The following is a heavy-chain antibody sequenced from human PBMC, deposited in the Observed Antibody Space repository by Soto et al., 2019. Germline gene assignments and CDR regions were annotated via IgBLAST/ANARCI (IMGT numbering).Heavy chain of an antibody. D-gene: IGHD6-19*01. J-gene: IGHJ5*02. CDR2: ISGSGGDA. Sequence: EVQLLESGGGLVQPGGSLRLSCAASGFTFSSYGMSWVRQAPGKGLEWVSGISGSGGDASYADSVKGRFTISRDNSKNTLYLHMNSLRGEYTAIYFCAKDPEGSGRFNWFDPWGQGTLVTVSS. V-gene: IGHV3-23*01. CDR1: GFTFSSYG. CDR3: AKDPEGSGRFNWFDP.